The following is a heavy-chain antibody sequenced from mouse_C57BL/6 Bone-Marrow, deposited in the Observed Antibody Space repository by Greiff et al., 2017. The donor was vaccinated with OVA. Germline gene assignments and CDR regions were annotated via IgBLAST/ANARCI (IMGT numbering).Heavy chain of an antibody. CDR2: IWSGGST. CDR1: GFSLTSYG. J-gene: IGHJ1*03. Sequence: VHLVESGPGLVQPSQSLSITCTVSGFSLTSYGVHWVRQPPGKGLAWLGVIWSGGSTDYNAAFISRLSISKYNSKSQVFFKMNSLQADDTAIYYCAKKNAHRYFDVWGTGTTVTVSS. V-gene: IGHV2-4*01. CDR3: AKKNAHRYFDV.